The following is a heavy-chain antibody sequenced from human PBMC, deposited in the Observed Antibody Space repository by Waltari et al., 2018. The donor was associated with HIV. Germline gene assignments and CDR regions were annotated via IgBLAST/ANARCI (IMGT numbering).Heavy chain of an antibody. CDR1: GYTLTDLS. CDR2: FDPEQGKT. J-gene: IGHJ5*02. D-gene: IGHD2-15*01. Sequence: QVPLVQSGAAVKKPAAPAEVSCEASGYTLTDLSMHWVRQAPGKGLEWMGGFDPEQGKTIYAQNFQGRVTMTEDAATDTAYMELSSLRSEDTAVYYCTTEGLYCSGGTCYSRFDPWGQGTLVTVSS. CDR3: TTEGLYCSGGTCYSRFDP. V-gene: IGHV1-24*01.